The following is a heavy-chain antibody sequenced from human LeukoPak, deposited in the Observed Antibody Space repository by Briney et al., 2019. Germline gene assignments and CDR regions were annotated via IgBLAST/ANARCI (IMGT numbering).Heavy chain of an antibody. CDR3: ARVGSFYYYGMDV. V-gene: IGHV4-4*02. J-gene: IGHJ6*02. D-gene: IGHD3-3*02. CDR2: VYHSGST. Sequence: SETLSLTCAVSGGSVSSSNWWSWVRQPPGKGLGWIGEVYHSGSTNYNPSLKSRVTISVDRAKNHLSLNLSAVTAADTAVYYCARVGSFYYYGMDVWGQGTTVTVSS. CDR1: GGSVSSSNW.